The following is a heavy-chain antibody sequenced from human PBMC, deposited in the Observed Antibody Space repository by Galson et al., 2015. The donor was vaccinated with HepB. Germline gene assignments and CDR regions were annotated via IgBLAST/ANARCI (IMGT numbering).Heavy chain of an antibody. V-gene: IGHV1-46*01. CDR2: INASGGST. D-gene: IGHD3-10*01. CDR3: ARDGKAGVTFVSWNWFDP. CDR1: GYPFSKYY. J-gene: IGHJ5*02. Sequence: SVKVSCKASGYPFSKYYMHWVRQAPGQGLEWMGVINASGGSTSYAQKFQGRVTMTRDTSTNTVFMELSGLTSADTAVYYCARDGKAGVTFVSWNWFDPWGQGTLVSASS.